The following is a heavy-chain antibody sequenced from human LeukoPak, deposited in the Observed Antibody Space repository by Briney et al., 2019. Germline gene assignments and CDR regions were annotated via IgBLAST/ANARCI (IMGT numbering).Heavy chain of an antibody. CDR3: ARDRRGSFYTFDL. CDR1: GASINGYF. D-gene: IGHD1-26*01. V-gene: IGHV4-59*01. Sequence: PSETLSLTCSVSGASINGYFWNWVRQTPEKRLDWIGYVSHTGATTSNPTLKGRVSITIDTSKSQISLTMTSVTAADSALYYCARDRRGSFYTFDLWGPGTIVSVS. CDR2: VSHTGAT. J-gene: IGHJ3*01.